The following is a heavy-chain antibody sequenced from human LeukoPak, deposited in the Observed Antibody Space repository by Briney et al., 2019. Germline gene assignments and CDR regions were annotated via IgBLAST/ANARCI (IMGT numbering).Heavy chain of an antibody. V-gene: IGHV4-34*01. J-gene: IGHJ6*03. CDR1: GGSFSGYY. Sequence: SETLSLTCAVYGGSFSGYYWSWIRQPPGKGLEWIGEINHSGSTNYNPSLKSRVTISVDTSKNQFSLKLSSVTAADTAVYYCARAGIDSSGRYRSNYYYYMDVWGKGTTVTVSS. D-gene: IGHD6-19*01. CDR3: ARAGIDSSGRYRSNYYYYMDV. CDR2: INHSGST.